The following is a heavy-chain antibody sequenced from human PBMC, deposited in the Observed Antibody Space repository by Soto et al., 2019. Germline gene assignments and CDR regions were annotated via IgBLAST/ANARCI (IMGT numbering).Heavy chain of an antibody. CDR3: AHLMGSSGWSNWYFDL. V-gene: IGHV2-5*02. CDR2: IYWDDDK. D-gene: IGHD6-13*01. J-gene: IGHJ2*01. CDR1: GFSLSTSGVG. Sequence: QITLKESGPTLVKPTQTLTLTCTFSGFSLSTSGVGVGWIRQPPGKALEWLALIYWDDDKRYSPSLKSRLTITNDTSKNHVVLTMTNMDPVDTATYYCAHLMGSSGWSNWYFDLWGRGTLVTVSS.